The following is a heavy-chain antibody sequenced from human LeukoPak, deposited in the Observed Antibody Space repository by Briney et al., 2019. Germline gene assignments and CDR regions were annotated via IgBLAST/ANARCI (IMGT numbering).Heavy chain of an antibody. CDR1: GGSISNYH. Sequence: SETLSLACTVSGGSISNYHSSWIRQPAGEGREWVGQIHTSGSTNYSPPLKSRVPMPIDTTEAHVSLTIRSGSAADTAFYYCARRDISSGWSFDYWGQGTRVTVSS. CDR3: ARRDISSGWSFDY. CDR2: IHTSGST. J-gene: IGHJ4*02. V-gene: IGHV4-4*07. D-gene: IGHD6-19*01.